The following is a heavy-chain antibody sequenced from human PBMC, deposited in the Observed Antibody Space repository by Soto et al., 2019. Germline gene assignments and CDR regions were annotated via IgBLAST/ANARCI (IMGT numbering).Heavy chain of an antibody. CDR3: ARDLGATENYFDY. Sequence: QVQLVESGGGVVQPGRSLRLSCAASGFTFSSYAMHWVRQAPGKGLEWVAVISYDGSNKYYADSVKGRFTISRDNSKNTLYLQMNSLRAEDTAVYYCARDLGATENYFDYWGQGTLFTVCS. J-gene: IGHJ4*02. V-gene: IGHV3-30-3*01. D-gene: IGHD1-26*01. CDR2: ISYDGSNK. CDR1: GFTFSSYA.